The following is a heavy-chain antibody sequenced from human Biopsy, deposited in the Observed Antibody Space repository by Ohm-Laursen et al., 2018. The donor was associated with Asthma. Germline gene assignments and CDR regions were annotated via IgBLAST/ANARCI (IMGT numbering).Heavy chain of an antibody. Sequence: VASVKVSCNASGYTFTSYAMHWVRQAPGQRLEWMGWINAGNGNTKYSQKFQGRVTITRDTSASTAYMELSSLRSEDTAVYYCARPYYDSSGYYYENLSFDYWGQGTLVTVSS. CDR1: GYTFTSYA. CDR3: ARPYYDSSGYYYENLSFDY. J-gene: IGHJ4*02. D-gene: IGHD3-22*01. CDR2: INAGNGNT. V-gene: IGHV1-3*01.